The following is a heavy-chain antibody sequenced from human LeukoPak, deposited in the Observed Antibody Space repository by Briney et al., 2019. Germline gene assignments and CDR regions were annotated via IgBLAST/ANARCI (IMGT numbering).Heavy chain of an antibody. V-gene: IGHV1-46*01. CDR3: QSGDYYGSGSYISMDV. J-gene: IGHJ6*02. Sequence: ASVKVSCKASGYTFTSYYMHWVRQAPGQGLEWMGIINPSGGSTSYAQKFQGRVTMTRDTSTSTAYMELSSLRSEDTAVYYCQSGDYYGSGSYISMDVWGQGTTVTVSS. CDR1: GYTFTSYY. CDR2: INPSGGST. D-gene: IGHD3-10*01.